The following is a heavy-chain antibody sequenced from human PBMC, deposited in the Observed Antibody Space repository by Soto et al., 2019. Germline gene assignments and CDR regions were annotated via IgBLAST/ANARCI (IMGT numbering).Heavy chain of an antibody. V-gene: IGHV3-21*01. D-gene: IGHD2-2*01. CDR2: TSSSSSYI. Sequence: PGGSLRLSCAASGFTFSTYSMNWVRQAPGTGLEWVSSTSSSSSYIDYADSVKGRFTISRDNAKNALYLQMNRLRAEDTAVYYCARALKICSSSSCYDLGMDVWGQGTTVTVSS. CDR1: GFTFSTYS. J-gene: IGHJ6*02. CDR3: ARALKICSSSSCYDLGMDV.